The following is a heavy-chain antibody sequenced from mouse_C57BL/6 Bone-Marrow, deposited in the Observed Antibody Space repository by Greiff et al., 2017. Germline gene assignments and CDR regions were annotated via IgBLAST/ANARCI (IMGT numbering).Heavy chain of an antibody. V-gene: IGHV1-69*01. Sequence: VQLQQPGAELVMPGASVKLSCKASGYTFTSYWMHWVKQRPGQGLEWIGEIDPSDSYTNYNQKFKGKSTLTVDKSSSTAYMQLSSLTSEASAVYYCARGYYGSFAWFAYWGQGTLVTVSA. CDR2: IDPSDSYT. CDR3: ARGYYGSFAWFAY. CDR1: GYTFTSYW. J-gene: IGHJ3*01. D-gene: IGHD1-1*01.